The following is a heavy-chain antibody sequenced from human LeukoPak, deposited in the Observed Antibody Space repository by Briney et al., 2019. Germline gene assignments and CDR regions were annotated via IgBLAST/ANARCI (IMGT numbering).Heavy chain of an antibody. CDR1: GGSISSGSHH. CDR2: LYYSRTT. Sequence: TSETLSLTCTVSGGSISSGSHHWGWFRQSPGKGLEWIGSLYYSRTTYYNPSLNSRVTISVVTSKNQFSLQLNSVTAADTAVHYCARHDGRGGNTMGALDSWGQGSLVTVSS. J-gene: IGHJ4*02. CDR3: ARHDGRGGNTMGALDS. V-gene: IGHV4-39*01. D-gene: IGHD3-3*01.